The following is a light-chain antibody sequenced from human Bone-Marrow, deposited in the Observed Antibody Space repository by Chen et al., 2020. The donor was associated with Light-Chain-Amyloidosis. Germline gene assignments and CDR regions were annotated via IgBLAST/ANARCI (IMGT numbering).Light chain of an antibody. Sequence: SYELTQPPSVSVSPGQTARITCSGDDLPTKYAYWYQQKPGQAPVLVIHRDTERPSGISERFSGSSSATTATLTISGVQAADEADYHCQSADSSRTYEVIFGGGNKLTV. CDR2: RDT. CDR3: QSADSSRTYEVI. J-gene: IGLJ2*01. CDR1: DLPTKY. V-gene: IGLV3-25*03.